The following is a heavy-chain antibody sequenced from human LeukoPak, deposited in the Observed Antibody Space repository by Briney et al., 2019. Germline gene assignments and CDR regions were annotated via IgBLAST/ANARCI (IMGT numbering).Heavy chain of an antibody. D-gene: IGHD3-3*01. Sequence: ASVKVSCKVSGYTLTELSMHWVRQAPGKGLEWMGGFDPEDGETIYAQKFQGRVTMTEDTSTDTAYMELSSLRSEDTAVYYCATVHDFWTLGGYWGQGTLVTVSS. CDR2: FDPEDGET. V-gene: IGHV1-24*01. J-gene: IGHJ4*02. CDR1: GYTLTELS. CDR3: ATVHDFWTLGGY.